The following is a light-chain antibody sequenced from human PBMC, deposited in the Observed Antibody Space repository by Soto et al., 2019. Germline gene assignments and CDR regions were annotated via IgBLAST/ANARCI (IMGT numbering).Light chain of an antibody. J-gene: IGKJ2*01. CDR2: GAS. CDR1: QSVTSSD. V-gene: IGKV3-20*01. CDR3: QHYGASSST. Sequence: IELTQSPGTLSLSPGDTATLSCRASQSVTSSDLAWYQQRHGQAPRFLMYGASGRATGIPDRFSVSGSGTEIILTIDRLEPEDSAVYYCQHYGASSSTFGRGTKLEIK.